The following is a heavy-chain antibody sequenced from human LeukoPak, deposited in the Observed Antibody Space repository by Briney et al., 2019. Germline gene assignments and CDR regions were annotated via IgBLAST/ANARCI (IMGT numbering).Heavy chain of an antibody. D-gene: IGHD5-24*01. V-gene: IGHV3-66*02. CDR2: IYSGGST. CDR1: GFTVSSNY. J-gene: IGHJ3*02. CDR3: AREGNGYNYNDAFDI. Sequence: GGSLRLSCAASGFTVSSNYMSWVRQAPGKGLEWVSVIYSGGSTYYADSVKGRFTISRDNSKNTLYLQMNSLRAEDTAVYYCAREGNGYNYNDAFDIWAKGQWSPSLQ.